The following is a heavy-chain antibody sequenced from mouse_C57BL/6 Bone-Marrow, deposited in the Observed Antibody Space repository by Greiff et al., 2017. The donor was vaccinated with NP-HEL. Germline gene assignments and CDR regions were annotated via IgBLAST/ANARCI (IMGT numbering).Heavy chain of an antibody. CDR3: ARGSNYFYYAMDY. J-gene: IGHJ4*01. Sequence: EVQGVESGGGLVQPGGSLKLSCAASGFTFSDYGMAWVRQAPRKGPEWVAFISNLAYSIYYANTVTGRFTISRENAKNTLYLEMSSLRSEDTAMYYCARGSNYFYYAMDYWGQGTSVTVSS. V-gene: IGHV5-15*01. CDR1: GFTFSDYG. D-gene: IGHD2-5*01. CDR2: ISNLAYSI.